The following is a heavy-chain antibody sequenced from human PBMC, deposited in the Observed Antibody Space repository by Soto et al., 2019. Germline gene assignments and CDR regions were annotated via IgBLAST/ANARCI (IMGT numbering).Heavy chain of an antibody. D-gene: IGHD2-8*02. CDR1: GGSISSSNYY. V-gene: IGHV4-39*02. Sequence: SETLSLTCTVSGGSISSSNYYWGWIRQPPGKGLEWIGSIYNSGSTNYNTSLKSRVTISVDTSKNQFSLKLTSVTAADTAVYYCARDKITGLFDYWGQGTLVTVSS. CDR2: IYNSGST. CDR3: ARDKITGLFDY. J-gene: IGHJ4*02.